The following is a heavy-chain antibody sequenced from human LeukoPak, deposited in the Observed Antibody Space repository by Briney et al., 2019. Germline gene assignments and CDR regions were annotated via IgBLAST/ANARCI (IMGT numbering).Heavy chain of an antibody. D-gene: IGHD1-1*01. CDR1: GGSISGYY. CDR3: ARGRTRVPYNWFDP. V-gene: IGHV4-34*01. J-gene: IGHJ5*02. CDR2: INHSGST. Sequence: SETLSLTCAVYGGSISGYYWSWIRQPPGKGLEWIGEINHSGSTNYNPSLKSRVTISVDTSKNQFSLKLSSVTAADTAVYYCARGRTRVPYNWFDPWGQGTLVTVSS.